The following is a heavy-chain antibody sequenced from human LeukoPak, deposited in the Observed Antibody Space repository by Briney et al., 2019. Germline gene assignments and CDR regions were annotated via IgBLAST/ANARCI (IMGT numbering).Heavy chain of an antibody. CDR1: GFTFSSYA. Sequence: GGSLRLSCAASGFTFSSYAMHWVRQAPGKGLEWVAVISYDGSNKYYADSVKGRFTISRDNSKNTLYLQMNSLRAEDTAMYYCAKGSSAGRPYYFDYWGQGTLVTVSS. V-gene: IGHV3-30-3*01. CDR2: ISYDGSNK. CDR3: AKGSSAGRPYYFDY. D-gene: IGHD3-10*01. J-gene: IGHJ4*02.